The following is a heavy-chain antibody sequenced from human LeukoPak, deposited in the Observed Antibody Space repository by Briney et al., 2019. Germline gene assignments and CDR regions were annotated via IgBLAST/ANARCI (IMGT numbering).Heavy chain of an antibody. V-gene: IGHV3-9*03. D-gene: IGHD4-17*01. Sequence: TGGSLRLSCAASGFTFSSYSMNWVRQAPGKGLEWVSGISWNSGSIGYADSVKGRFTISRDNAKNSLYLQMNSLRAEDMALYYCAKSKTVTTEFDHWGQGTLVTVSS. CDR3: AKSKTVTTEFDH. J-gene: IGHJ4*02. CDR1: GFTFSSYS. CDR2: ISWNSGSI.